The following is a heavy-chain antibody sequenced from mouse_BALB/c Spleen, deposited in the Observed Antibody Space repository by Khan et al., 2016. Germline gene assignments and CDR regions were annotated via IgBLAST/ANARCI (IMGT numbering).Heavy chain of an antibody. Sequence: EVQLQESGPGLVKPSQSLSLTCSVTGYSITSGYYWNWIRQFPGNKLEWMGYISYDGINNYNPSLKNPISITRDTSKNQFFLKLNSVTTEDTATYYCTISIYYNYAWFAYWGQGTLVTVSA. CDR1: GYSITSGYY. CDR3: TISIYYNYAWFAY. CDR2: ISYDGIN. J-gene: IGHJ3*01. D-gene: IGHD2-4*01. V-gene: IGHV3-6*02.